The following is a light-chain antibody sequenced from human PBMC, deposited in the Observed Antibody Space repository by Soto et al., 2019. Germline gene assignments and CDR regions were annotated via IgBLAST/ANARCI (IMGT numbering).Light chain of an antibody. CDR2: DVS. CDR1: SSDVGGYNY. Sequence: QSVLTQPASVSGSPGKSITISCTGTSSDVGGYNYVSWYQQHPGKAPKLMIYDVSNRPSGVSNRFSGSKSGNTASLTISGLQAEDEADYYCSSYTSSSTLAVFGGGTKLTVL. J-gene: IGLJ2*01. V-gene: IGLV2-14*01. CDR3: SSYTSSSTLAV.